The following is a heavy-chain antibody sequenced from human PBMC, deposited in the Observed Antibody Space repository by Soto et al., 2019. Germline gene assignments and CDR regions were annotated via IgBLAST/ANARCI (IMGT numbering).Heavy chain of an antibody. CDR2: IWYDGSNT. D-gene: IGHD3-10*01. V-gene: IGHV3-33*01. CDR3: AREASRIGYFDY. Sequence: QVQLVESGGGVVQPGRSLRLSCAASGFTFSSYGMHWVRQAPGKGLEWVAVIWYDGSNTYYADSVKGRFTISRDNSKNTLYLQMNSLRAEDTAVYYCAREASRIGYFDYWGQGTLVTVSS. J-gene: IGHJ4*02. CDR1: GFTFSSYG.